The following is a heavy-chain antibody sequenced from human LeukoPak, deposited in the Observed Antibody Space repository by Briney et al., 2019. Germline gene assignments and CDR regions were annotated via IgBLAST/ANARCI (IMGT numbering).Heavy chain of an antibody. CDR2: INPNSGGT. V-gene: IGHV1-2*02. D-gene: IGHD6-13*01. Sequence: AASVKVSCKASGYTFTGYYMHWVRQAPGQGLEWMGWINPNSGGTNYAQKFQGRVTMTRDTSISTAYMELSRLRSDDTAVYYCARGDGIAAAGYFDYWGQGTLVTVSS. CDR1: GYTFTGYY. CDR3: ARGDGIAAAGYFDY. J-gene: IGHJ4*02.